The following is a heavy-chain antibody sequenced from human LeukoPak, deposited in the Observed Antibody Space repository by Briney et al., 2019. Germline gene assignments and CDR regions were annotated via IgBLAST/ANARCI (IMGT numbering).Heavy chain of an antibody. V-gene: IGHV3-15*01. D-gene: IGHD1-26*01. CDR2: IKSKTDGGTT. CDR3: TLVGGTYYYYGMDV. CDR1: GFTFSNAW. J-gene: IGHJ6*02. Sequence: GGSLGLSCAASGFTFSNAWMSWVRQAPGKGLEWVGRIKSKTDGGTTDYAAPVKGRFTISRDDSKNTLYLQMNSLKTEDTAVYYCTLVGGTYYYYGMDVWGQGTTVTVSS.